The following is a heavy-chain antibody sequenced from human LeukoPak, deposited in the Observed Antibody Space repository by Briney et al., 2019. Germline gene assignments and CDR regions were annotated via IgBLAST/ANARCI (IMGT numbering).Heavy chain of an antibody. CDR1: GGSISSGTYY. Sequence: SQTLSLTCTVSGGSISSGTYYWSWIRQPAGKGLEWIGRFYTSGSTNYNPSLKSRVTISVDTSKNQFSLKLSSVTAADTAVYYCARGQRWLQYYFDYWGQGTLVTVSS. V-gene: IGHV4-61*02. D-gene: IGHD5-24*01. CDR2: FYTSGST. CDR3: ARGQRWLQYYFDY. J-gene: IGHJ4*02.